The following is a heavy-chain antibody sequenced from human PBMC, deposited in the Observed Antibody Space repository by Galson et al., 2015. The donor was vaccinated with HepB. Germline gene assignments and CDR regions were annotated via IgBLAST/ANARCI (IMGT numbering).Heavy chain of an antibody. CDR2: IRSRPHSY. D-gene: IGHD6-19*01. J-gene: IGHJ4*02. Sequence: SLRLSCAASGFTFSGSAIHWVRQASGKGLEWLGQIRSRPHSYADSVRGRFTISRDNSKNTLFLQMNSLRADDTAVYYCAKAHRNEQWPFLGNDYWGQGTLVTVSS. CDR1: GFTFSGSA. CDR3: AKAHRNEQWPFLGNDY. V-gene: IGHV3-73*01.